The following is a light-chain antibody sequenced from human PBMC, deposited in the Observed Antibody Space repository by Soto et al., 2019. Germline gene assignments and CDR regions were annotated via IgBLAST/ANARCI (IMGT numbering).Light chain of an antibody. V-gene: IGKV3-20*01. CDR3: QQDGSSPKT. J-gene: IGKJ1*01. CDR2: GAS. CDR1: QSVSSSY. Sequence: EIVLTQSPGTLSLSPGERATLSCRASQSVSSSYLAWYQQKPGQPPRVLIYGASSRATGIPDRFSGSGSGTDFTLTISRLEPEDLAVYYCQQDGSSPKTFGQGTKVEIK.